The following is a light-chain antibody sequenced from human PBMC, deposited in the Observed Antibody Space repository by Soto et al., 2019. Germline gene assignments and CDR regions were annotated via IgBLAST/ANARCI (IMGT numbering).Light chain of an antibody. J-gene: IGKJ3*01. V-gene: IGKV3-20*01. CDR2: GAS. Sequence: ERAFTQSQGTQSLSPGEIATLSFMSSQSVSSSYLAWYQQKPGQAPRLLIYGASSRATGIPDRFSGSGSGTDFTLTISRLEPEDFAVYYCQQYGGSFRVFGPGTKVDIK. CDR1: QSVSSSY. CDR3: QQYGGSFRV.